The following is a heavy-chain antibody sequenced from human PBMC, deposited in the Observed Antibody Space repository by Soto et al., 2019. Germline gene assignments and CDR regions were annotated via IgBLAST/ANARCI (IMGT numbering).Heavy chain of an antibody. CDR2: VNPNSGNT. V-gene: IGHV1-8*01. CDR1: GYTFASYD. D-gene: IGHD6-6*01. J-gene: IGHJ4*02. CDR3: ARVAARRNFDY. Sequence: ASVKVSCKASGYTFASYDIHWVRQATGQGLEWMGWVNPNSGNTGYAQKFQDRVSMTRNTSTRTFYMELRSLRSDDTAAYYCARVAARRNFDYWGQGTLVTVSS.